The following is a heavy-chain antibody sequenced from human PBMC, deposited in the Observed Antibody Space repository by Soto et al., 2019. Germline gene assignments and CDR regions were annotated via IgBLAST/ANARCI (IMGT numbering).Heavy chain of an antibody. Sequence: QVQLVQSGAEVKKPGSSVKVSCKASGGTFGSYAISWVRQAPGQGLEWMGGIIPIPGTANYAQKFQGRVTTAADESTSAAYMELSSLRSEPTAVYYCASSQGSSTRLELFYYYYYGMVVWVQDSTVTVSS. CDR1: GGTFGSYA. CDR3: ASSQGSSTRLELFYYYYYGMVV. D-gene: IGHD2-2*01. V-gene: IGHV1-69*01. CDR2: IIPIPGTA. J-gene: IGHJ6*02.